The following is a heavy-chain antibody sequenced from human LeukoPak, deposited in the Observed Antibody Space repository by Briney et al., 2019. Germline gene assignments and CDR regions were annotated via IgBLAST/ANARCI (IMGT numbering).Heavy chain of an antibody. V-gene: IGHV7-4-1*02. D-gene: IGHD3-9*01. CDR1: GYTFTSYA. J-gene: IGHJ5*02. CDR3: ARDLNVLRYFDWPHWFDP. Sequence: ASVKVSCKASGYTFTSYAMNWVRHAPGQGLEWMGWINTNTGNPTYAQGFTGRFVFSLDTSVSTAYLQISSLKAEDTAVYYCARDLNVLRYFDWPHWFDPWGQGTLVTVSS. CDR2: INTNTGNP.